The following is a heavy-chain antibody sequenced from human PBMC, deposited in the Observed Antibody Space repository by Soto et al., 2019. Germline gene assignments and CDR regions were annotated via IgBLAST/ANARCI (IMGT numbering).Heavy chain of an antibody. V-gene: IGHV1-18*04. CDR2: ISARNGDT. CDR1: GYTFTTYG. CDR3: ARSGIAAAGTGRGWFDP. D-gene: IGHD6-13*01. J-gene: IGHJ5*02. Sequence: ASVKVSCKTSGYTFTTYGIIWVRQAPGQHLEWLGWISARNGDTNYAQGFQGRVTMTRDTSISTAYMELSRLRSDDTAVYYCARSGIAAAGTGRGWFDPWGQGTLVTVSS.